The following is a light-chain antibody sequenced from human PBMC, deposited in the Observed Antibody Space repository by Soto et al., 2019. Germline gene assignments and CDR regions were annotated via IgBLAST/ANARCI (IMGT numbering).Light chain of an antibody. J-gene: IGKJ4*01. CDR1: QPINKF. V-gene: IGKV1-39*01. Sequence: DIQMTQSPSSLSASVVDRVTITCRASQPINKFLNWFQHKPGEAPKRLIYGASILQDGVPSRFSGSGSGTDYTLTISGLQTEDFGTYYCQQSHSVPLTFGGGTKVE. CDR2: GAS. CDR3: QQSHSVPLT.